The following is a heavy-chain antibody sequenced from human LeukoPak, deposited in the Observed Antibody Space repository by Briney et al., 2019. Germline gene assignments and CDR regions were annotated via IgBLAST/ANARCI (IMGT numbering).Heavy chain of an antibody. CDR3: ASSYGSGSYYKRTRFDY. V-gene: IGHV4-61*02. CDR1: GGSISSGSYY. CDR2: IYTSGST. Sequence: PSETLSLTCTVSGGSISSGSYYWSWIRQPAGKGLEWIGRIYTSGSTNYNPSLKSRVTISVDTSKNQFSLKLSSVTAADTAVYYCASSYGSGSYYKRTRFDYWGQGTLVTVSS. J-gene: IGHJ4*02. D-gene: IGHD3-10*01.